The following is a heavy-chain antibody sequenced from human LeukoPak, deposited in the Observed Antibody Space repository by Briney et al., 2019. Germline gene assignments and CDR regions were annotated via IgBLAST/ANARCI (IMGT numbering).Heavy chain of an antibody. CDR2: ISGSGYST. CDR3: AKDGYGGSVDY. CDR1: GFTFSTYA. Sequence: PGGSLRLSCAASGFTFSTYAMSWVRQAPGKGLEWVSDISGSGYSTNYADSVKGRFTISRDNSKKTLYLQMSSLRAEDTAVYYCAKDGYGGSVDYWGQGTLVTVSS. J-gene: IGHJ4*02. V-gene: IGHV3-23*01. D-gene: IGHD4-23*01.